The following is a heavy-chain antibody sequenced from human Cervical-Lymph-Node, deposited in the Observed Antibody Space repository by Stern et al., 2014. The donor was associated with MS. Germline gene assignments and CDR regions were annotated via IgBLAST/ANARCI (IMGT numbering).Heavy chain of an antibody. Sequence: EVQLVESGGGLVKPGGSLRLSCAASGFTFSSYSMNWVRQAPGKGLEWVSSISSSSSYIYYADSVKGRFTISRDNAKNSLYLQMNSLRAEDTAVYYCARGGYSYGHGLFDYWGQGTLVTVSS. D-gene: IGHD5-18*01. CDR1: GFTFSSYS. CDR3: ARGGYSYGHGLFDY. V-gene: IGHV3-21*01. CDR2: ISSSSSYI. J-gene: IGHJ4*02.